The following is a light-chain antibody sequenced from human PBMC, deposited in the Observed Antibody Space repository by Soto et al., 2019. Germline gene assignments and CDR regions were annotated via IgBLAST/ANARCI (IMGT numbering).Light chain of an antibody. V-gene: IGLV1-40*01. CDR3: QSYDSSLSGYV. J-gene: IGLJ1*01. CDR1: SSNIGAGYD. Sequence: QSVLTQPHSVSGAPGQRVTISCTGSSSNIGAGYDVHWYQQLPETAPKVVIYANSNRPSGVPDRFSGSKSGTSASLAITGLQAEDEADYYCQSYDSSLSGYVFGTGTKVTVL. CDR2: ANS.